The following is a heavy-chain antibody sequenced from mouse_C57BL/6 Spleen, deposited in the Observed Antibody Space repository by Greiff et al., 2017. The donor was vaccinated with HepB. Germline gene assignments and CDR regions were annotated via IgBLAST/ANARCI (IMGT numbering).Heavy chain of an antibody. D-gene: IGHD2-1*01. CDR1: GFNIKDDY. V-gene: IGHV14-4*01. CDR2: IDPENGDT. Sequence: VQLQQSGAELVRPGASVKLSCTASGFNIKDDYMHWVKQRPEQGLEWIGWIDPENGDTEYASKFQGKATITADTSSNTAYLQLSSLTSEDTAVYYCTRGIYYGNAAYWGQGTLVTVSA. CDR3: TRGIYYGNAAY. J-gene: IGHJ3*01.